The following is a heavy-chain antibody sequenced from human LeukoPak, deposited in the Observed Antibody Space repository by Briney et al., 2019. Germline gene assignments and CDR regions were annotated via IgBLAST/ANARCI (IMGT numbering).Heavy chain of an antibody. V-gene: IGHV3-74*01. CDR1: GFTFSSYW. CDR2: INSDGSST. J-gene: IGHJ4*02. CDR3: ARDSSDSSSQVAFDF. Sequence: GGSLRLSCAASGFTFSSYWMHWVRQAPGKGLVWVSRINSDGSSTNYADSVKGRFTISRDNAKNSLYLQMNSLRAEDTAVYYCARDSSDSSSQVAFDFWGQGILVTVSS. D-gene: IGHD6-19*01.